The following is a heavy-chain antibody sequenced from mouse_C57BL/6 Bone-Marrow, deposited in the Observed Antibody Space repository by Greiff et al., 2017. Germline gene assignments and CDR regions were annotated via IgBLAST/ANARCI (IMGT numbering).Heavy chain of an antibody. V-gene: IGHV1-64*01. Sequence: QVQLQQPGAELVKPGASVKLSCKASGYTFTSYWMHWVKQRPGQGLEWIGMIHPTSGSTNYNEKFKGKSTLTVDKSSSTAYMQLSSLTSEDSAVYYCAREVLQHRYFDDWGKGTTVTVSS. CDR3: AREVLQHRYFDD. D-gene: IGHD1-1*01. CDR1: GYTFTSYW. J-gene: IGHJ1*03. CDR2: IHPTSGST.